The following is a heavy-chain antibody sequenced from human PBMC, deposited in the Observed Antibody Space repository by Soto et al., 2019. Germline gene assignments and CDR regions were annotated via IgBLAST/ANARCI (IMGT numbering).Heavy chain of an antibody. J-gene: IGHJ6*02. CDR1: GYTFTSYA. D-gene: IGHD2-15*01. CDR2: INAGNGNT. Sequence: QVQLVQSGAEEKKPGASVKVSCKASGYTFTSYAMHWVRQAPGQRLEWMGWINAGNGNTKYSQKFQGRVTITRDTSASTAYMELSSLRSEDTAVYYCARDFVVVVAAERYYYGMDVWGQGTTVTVSS. CDR3: ARDFVVVVAAERYYYGMDV. V-gene: IGHV1-3*05.